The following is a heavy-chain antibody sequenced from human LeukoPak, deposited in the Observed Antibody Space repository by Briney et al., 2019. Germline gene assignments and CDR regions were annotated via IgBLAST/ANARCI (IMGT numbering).Heavy chain of an antibody. CDR1: GGSLSSGGYY. J-gene: IGHJ4*02. Sequence: SETLSLTCTVSGGSLSSGGYYWSWIRQHPGKGLEWIGYIYYSGSTYYNPSLKSRVTISVDTSKNQFSLKLSSVTAADTAVYYCARISYYYDSSGYHYYFDYWGQGTLVTVSS. V-gene: IGHV4-31*03. CDR3: ARISYYYDSSGYHYYFDY. D-gene: IGHD3-22*01. CDR2: IYYSGST.